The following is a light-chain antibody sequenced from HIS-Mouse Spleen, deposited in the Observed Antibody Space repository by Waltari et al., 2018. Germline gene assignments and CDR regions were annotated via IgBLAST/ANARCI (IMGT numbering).Light chain of an antibody. J-gene: IGLJ3*02. V-gene: IGLV2-11*01. CDR2: DVS. CDR3: CSYAGSYTWV. CDR1: CSDVGGSTS. Sequence: QSALTQPRSVSGSPGPSVTISCTVTCSDVGGSTSVSWYQQHPGKAPKLMIHDVSKRPSGVPDRFSGSKSGNTASLTISGLQAEDEADYYCCSYAGSYTWVFGGGTKLTVL.